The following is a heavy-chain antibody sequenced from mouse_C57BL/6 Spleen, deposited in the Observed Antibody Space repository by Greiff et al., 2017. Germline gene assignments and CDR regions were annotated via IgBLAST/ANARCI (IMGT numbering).Heavy chain of an antibody. CDR3: ARRYDYDGGFAY. V-gene: IGHV5-6*02. CDR1: GFTFSSYG. CDR2: ISSGGSYT. D-gene: IGHD2-4*01. J-gene: IGHJ3*01. Sequence: EVMLVESGGDLVKPGGSLKLSCAASGFTFSSYGMSWVRQTPDKRLEWVATISSGGSYTYYPDSVKGRFTISGDNAKNTLYLQMSSLKSEDTAMYYCARRYDYDGGFAYWGQGTLVTVSA.